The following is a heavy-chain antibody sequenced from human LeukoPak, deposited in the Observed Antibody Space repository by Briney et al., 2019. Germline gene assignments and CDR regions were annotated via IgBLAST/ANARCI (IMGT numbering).Heavy chain of an antibody. J-gene: IGHJ4*02. CDR2: IYYSGST. CDR1: GGSISSSSYY. D-gene: IGHD2-2*01. V-gene: IGHV4-39*01. CDR3: ARLPRYCSSTSCAFDD. Sequence: SGTLPLTCTVSGGSISSSSYYWRGIRQPPEKGVVWIGSIYYSGSTYYNPSLKSRVTISVDTSKTQFSLKLSSVTAADKAVYYYARLPRYCSSTSCAFDDWGQGTLVTVSS.